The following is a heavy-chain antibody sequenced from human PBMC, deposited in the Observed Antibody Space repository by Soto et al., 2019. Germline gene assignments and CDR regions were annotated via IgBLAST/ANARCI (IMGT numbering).Heavy chain of an antibody. CDR1: GGTFSSYA. D-gene: IGHD6-13*01. CDR3: ARDPDSSSWHPNWFDP. V-gene: IGHV1-69*13. J-gene: IGHJ5*02. Sequence: ASVKVSCKASGGTFSSYAISWVRQAPGQGLEWMGGIIPIFGTANYAQKFQGRVTITADESTSTAYMELSSLRSEDTAVYYCARDPDSSSWHPNWFDPWGQGTLVTVSS. CDR2: IIPIFGTA.